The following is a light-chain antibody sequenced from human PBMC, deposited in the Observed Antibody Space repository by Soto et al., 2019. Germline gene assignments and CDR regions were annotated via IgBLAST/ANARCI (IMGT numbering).Light chain of an antibody. V-gene: IGKV3-20*01. CDR1: QSVSSSY. CDR2: GAS. Sequence: EIVLTQSAVTLSFSPGERSTLSCMASQSVSSSYLAWYQQKPGQAPRLLIYGASSRATSIPDRFSGSGSGTDFTLTISRLEPEDFAIYFCQQYGSSPGTFGQGTKVDIK. J-gene: IGKJ1*01. CDR3: QQYGSSPGT.